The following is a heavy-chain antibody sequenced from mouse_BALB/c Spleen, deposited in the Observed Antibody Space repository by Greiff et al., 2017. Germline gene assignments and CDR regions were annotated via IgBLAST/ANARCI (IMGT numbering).Heavy chain of an antibody. V-gene: IGHV5-6-5*01. Sequence: EVKLMESGGGLVKPGGSLKLSCAASGFTFSSYAMSWVRQTPEKRLEWVASISSGGSTYYPDSVKGRFTISRDNARNILYLQMSSLRSEDTAMYYCARRRDEVYAMDYWGQGTSVTVSS. J-gene: IGHJ4*01. CDR1: GFTFSSYA. CDR2: ISSGGST. CDR3: ARRRDEVYAMDY.